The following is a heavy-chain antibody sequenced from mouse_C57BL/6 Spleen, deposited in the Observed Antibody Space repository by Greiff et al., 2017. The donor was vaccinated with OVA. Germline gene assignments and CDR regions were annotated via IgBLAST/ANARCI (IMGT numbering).Heavy chain of an antibody. V-gene: IGHV2-4*01. CDR1: GFSLTSYG. Sequence: VQLQESGPGLVQPSQSLSITCTVSGFSLTSYGVHWVRQPPGKGLEWLGVIWSGGSHDYHDAFISRLSISKDNSKSQVFYKMNSLQAEDTAIYYCAKKGAGTRDAMDYWGQGTSVTVSS. D-gene: IGHD4-1*01. CDR3: AKKGAGTRDAMDY. J-gene: IGHJ4*01. CDR2: IWSGGSH.